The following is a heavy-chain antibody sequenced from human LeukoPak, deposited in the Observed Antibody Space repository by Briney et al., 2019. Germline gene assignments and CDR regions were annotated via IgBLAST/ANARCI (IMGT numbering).Heavy chain of an antibody. D-gene: IGHD6-13*01. CDR1: GYTFTSYG. Sequence: ASVKVSCKASGYTFTSYGISWVRQAPGQGLEWMGWISAYNGNTNYAQKLQGRVTMTTDTSTNTAYMELRSLRYDDTATYYCARDFSPMAAALGPDYWGQGTLVTVSS. V-gene: IGHV1-18*01. J-gene: IGHJ4*02. CDR3: ARDFSPMAAALGPDY. CDR2: ISAYNGNT.